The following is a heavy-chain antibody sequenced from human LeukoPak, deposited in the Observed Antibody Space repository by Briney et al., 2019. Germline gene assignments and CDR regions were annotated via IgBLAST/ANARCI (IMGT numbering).Heavy chain of an antibody. J-gene: IGHJ5*02. CDR3: ARNGGGSGWGNWFDP. CDR2: IYHSGSI. D-gene: IGHD6-19*01. CDR1: GTSISRTNW. Sequence: SGTLSLTCAVSGTSISRTNWWSWVRQPPGKGLEWIGEIYHSGSINYNPSLKSRVTISEDKSKNQLSLNLSSVTAADTAVYYCARNGGGSGWGNWFDPWGQGTLVTVSS. V-gene: IGHV4-4*02.